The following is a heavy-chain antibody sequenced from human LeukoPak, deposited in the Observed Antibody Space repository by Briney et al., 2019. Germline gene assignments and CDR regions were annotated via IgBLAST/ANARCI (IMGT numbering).Heavy chain of an antibody. J-gene: IGHJ4*02. Sequence: SETLSLTCAVYGGSFSGYYWSWIRQPPGKGLEWIGEINHSGSTNYNPSLKSRVTISVDTSKNQFSLKLSSVTAADTAVYYCAREYYDILTGYYTVVDYWGQGTLVTVSS. CDR1: GGSFSGYY. CDR3: AREYYDILTGYYTVVDY. CDR2: INHSGST. V-gene: IGHV4-34*01. D-gene: IGHD3-9*01.